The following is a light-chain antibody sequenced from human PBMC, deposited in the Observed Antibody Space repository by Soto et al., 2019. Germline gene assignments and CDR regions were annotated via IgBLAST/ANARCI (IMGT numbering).Light chain of an antibody. Sequence: GDTITITCQATQDISNYLNWYQQKPGEAPKLLIYAASSLQSGVPSRFSGSGSGTDFTLTISSLQPEDFATYYCQQANSFPITFGQGTRLEIK. CDR3: QQANSFPIT. CDR2: AAS. V-gene: IGKV1-39*01. J-gene: IGKJ5*01. CDR1: QDISNY.